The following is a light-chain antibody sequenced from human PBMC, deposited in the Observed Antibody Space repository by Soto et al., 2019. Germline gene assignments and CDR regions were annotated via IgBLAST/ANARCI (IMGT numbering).Light chain of an antibody. CDR3: QSYDSSLSWV. Sequence: QSVLTQPPSVSGAPGQRVTISCTGSSSNIGAHYDVHWYQQLPGTAPKLLIYGNNNRPSGVPDRFSGSKSGTSASLAITGLQAEDEADYYCQSYDSSLSWVFGGGTQLTVL. CDR2: GNN. V-gene: IGLV1-40*01. CDR1: SSNIGAHYD. J-gene: IGLJ3*02.